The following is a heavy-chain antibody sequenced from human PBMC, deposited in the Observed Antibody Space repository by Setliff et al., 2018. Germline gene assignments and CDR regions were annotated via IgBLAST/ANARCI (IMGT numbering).Heavy chain of an antibody. CDR1: GFTFSSYW. Sequence: PGESLKISCVGSGFTFSSYWMHWVRQAPGKGLVWVSRINSDGISTIYADSVKGRFTISRDNAKNTLYLQMNSLRAEDTAVYYCARARYCSSTSCYYYYYMDVWGKGTTVTVSS. CDR2: INSDGIST. D-gene: IGHD2-2*01. J-gene: IGHJ6*03. V-gene: IGHV3-74*01. CDR3: ARARYCSSTSCYYYYYMDV.